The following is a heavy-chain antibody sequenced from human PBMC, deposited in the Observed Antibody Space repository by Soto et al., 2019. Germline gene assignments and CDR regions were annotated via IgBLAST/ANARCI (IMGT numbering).Heavy chain of an antibody. CDR1: GGSFSGYY. CDR2: INHSGRT. D-gene: IGHD6-6*01. V-gene: IGHV4-34*01. Sequence: QVQLQQWGAGLLKPSETLSLTCAVYGGSFSGYYWSWIRQPPGKGLEWIGEINHSGRTNYNPSLKSRVTISVDTSKNQFSLKLSSVTAADTAVYYCARARIAARPGVDYWGQGTLVTVSS. CDR3: ARARIAARPGVDY. J-gene: IGHJ4*02.